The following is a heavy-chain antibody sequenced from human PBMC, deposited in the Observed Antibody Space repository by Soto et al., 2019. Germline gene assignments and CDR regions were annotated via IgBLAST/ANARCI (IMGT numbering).Heavy chain of an antibody. Sequence: GSLRLSCAASGFPFSSYGMHWVRQAPGKGLEWVAVIWYDGSNKYYADSVKGRFTISRDNSKNTLYLQMNSLRAEDTAVYYCARTNGKQWLVRGAFDIWGQGTMVT. D-gene: IGHD6-19*01. V-gene: IGHV3-33*01. J-gene: IGHJ3*02. CDR2: IWYDGSNK. CDR3: ARTNGKQWLVRGAFDI. CDR1: GFPFSSYG.